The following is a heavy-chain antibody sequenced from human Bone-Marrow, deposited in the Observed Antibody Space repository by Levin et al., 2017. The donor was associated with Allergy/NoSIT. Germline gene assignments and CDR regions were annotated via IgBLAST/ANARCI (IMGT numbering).Heavy chain of an antibody. V-gene: IGHV3-21*01. CDR2: ISSSSSYI. J-gene: IGHJ5*02. D-gene: IGHD4-17*01. CDR1: GFTFSSYS. CDR3: ARDPTGPVTTVSHWFDP. Sequence: GGSLRLSCAASGFTFSSYSMNWVRQAPGKGLEWVSSISSSSSYIYYADSVKGRFTISRDNAKNSLYLQMNSLRAEDTAVYYCARDPTGPVTTVSHWFDPWGQGTLVTVSS.